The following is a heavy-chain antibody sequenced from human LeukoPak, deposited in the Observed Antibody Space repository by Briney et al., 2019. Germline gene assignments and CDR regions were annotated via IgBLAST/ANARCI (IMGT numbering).Heavy chain of an antibody. V-gene: IGHV3-53*01. CDR3: TRGGMTTVTWGP. CDR1: GLTVVSNY. D-gene: IGHD4-17*01. Sequence: GGSLGPPCAASGLTVVSNYLGWVRQAPGKGLEWVSTIYTGGNTYYAASVKGRFTISRDFSKNTVFLHMNSLRAEDTAMYYCTRGGMTTVTWGPWGQGTLVTVSS. CDR2: IYTGGNT. J-gene: IGHJ5*02.